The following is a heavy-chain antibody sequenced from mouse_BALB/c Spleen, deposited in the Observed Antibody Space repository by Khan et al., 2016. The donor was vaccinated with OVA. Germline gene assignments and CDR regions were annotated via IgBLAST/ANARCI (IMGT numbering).Heavy chain of an antibody. CDR1: GYTFTDYY. Sequence: QVQLKESGTELARPGASVKLSCKASGYTFTDYYITWVKQRTGQGLEWIGEIYPGSGNTYYNEKFKGKATLTADKSSNTAYMQLSSLTAEDSAVYFCARRDTTSLDYWGQGTTLTVSS. J-gene: IGHJ2*01. CDR2: IYPGSGNT. CDR3: ARRDTTSLDY. D-gene: IGHD1-1*01. V-gene: IGHV1-77*01.